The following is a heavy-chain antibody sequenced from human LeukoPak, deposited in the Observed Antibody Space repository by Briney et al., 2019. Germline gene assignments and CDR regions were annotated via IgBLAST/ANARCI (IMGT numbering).Heavy chain of an antibody. CDR3: ARVIAARPY. D-gene: IGHD6-6*01. CDR2: ISSNGGST. CDR1: GFTFSSYA. Sequence: GGSLRLSCAASGFTFSSYAMHWVRQAPGKGLEYVSAISSNGGSTYYANSVKGRFTISRDNSKNTLYLQMGSLRAEDMAVYYCARVIAARPYWGQGTLVTVSS. J-gene: IGHJ4*02. V-gene: IGHV3-64*01.